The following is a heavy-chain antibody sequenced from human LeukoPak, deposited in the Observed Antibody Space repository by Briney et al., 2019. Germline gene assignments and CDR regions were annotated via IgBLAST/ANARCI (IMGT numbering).Heavy chain of an antibody. J-gene: IGHJ6*02. CDR1: GGSINNYY. Sequence: SETLSLTCTVSGGSINNYYWSWIRQPPGMGLEWIGYIYYSGSTNYSPSLKSRVTISVDTSKKQFSLNLSSVTAADTAVYYCARVAARYVGMDVWGQGTTVTVSS. CDR2: IYYSGST. D-gene: IGHD6-6*01. CDR3: ARVAARYVGMDV. V-gene: IGHV4-59*01.